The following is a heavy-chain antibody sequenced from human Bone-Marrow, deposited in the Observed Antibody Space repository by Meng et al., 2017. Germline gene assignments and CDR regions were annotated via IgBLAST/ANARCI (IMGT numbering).Heavy chain of an antibody. D-gene: IGHD5-18*01. CDR2: IHPRDSDT. Sequence: GESLKISCQGSGYTFSNYWIGWVRQMPGKGLEWMGMIHPRDSDTGYSPSFRGQVTISADKSISTAYLQWSSLKASDTAMYYCARLNGYSYGCGDYWGQGTLVTVSS. V-gene: IGHV5-51*01. J-gene: IGHJ4*02. CDR1: GYTFSNYW. CDR3: ARLNGYSYGCGDY.